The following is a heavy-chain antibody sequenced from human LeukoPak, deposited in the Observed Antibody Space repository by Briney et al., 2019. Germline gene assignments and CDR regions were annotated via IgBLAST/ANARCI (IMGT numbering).Heavy chain of an antibody. J-gene: IGHJ4*02. D-gene: IGHD3-22*01. CDR1: GFTFSSYA. CDR3: ARDRDSSGYHDY. Sequence: GGSLRLFCAASGFTFSSYAMHWVRQAPGKRLEWVAVISYDGSNKYYADSVKGRFTISRDNSKNTLYLQMNGRRAEDKALYYCARDRDSSGYHDYWGQGTLVTVSS. V-gene: IGHV3-30-3*01. CDR2: ISYDGSNK.